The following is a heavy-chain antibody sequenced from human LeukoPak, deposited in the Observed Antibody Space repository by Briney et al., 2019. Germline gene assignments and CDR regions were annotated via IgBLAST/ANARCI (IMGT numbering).Heavy chain of an antibody. V-gene: IGHV3-74*01. Sequence: PGGSQRLSCAASGYIFSNNWMHWVRQARGKGLVWVSRINSDGRTTTYADSVKGRFTISRDNAKNTLYLQMNSLRAEDTAVYYCAMIKEGWGQGTLVTVPS. J-gene: IGHJ4*02. CDR3: AMIKEG. CDR2: INSDGRTT. CDR1: GYIFSNNW. D-gene: IGHD3-22*01.